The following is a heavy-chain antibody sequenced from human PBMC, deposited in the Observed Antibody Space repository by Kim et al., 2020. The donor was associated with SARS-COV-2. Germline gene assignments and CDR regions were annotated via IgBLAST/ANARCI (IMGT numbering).Heavy chain of an antibody. J-gene: IGHJ5*02. CDR3: ARLRRSSSIAARWFDP. D-gene: IGHD6-6*01. Sequence: SETLSLTCTVSGGSISSSSYYWGWIRQPPGKGLEWIGSIYYSGSTYYNPSLKSRVTISVDTSKNQFSLKLSSVTAADTAVYYCARLRRSSSIAARWFDPWGQGTLVTVSS. CDR2: IYYSGST. V-gene: IGHV4-39*01. CDR1: GGSISSSSYY.